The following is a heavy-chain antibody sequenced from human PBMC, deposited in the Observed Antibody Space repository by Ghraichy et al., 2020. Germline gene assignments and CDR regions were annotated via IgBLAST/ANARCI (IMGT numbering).Heavy chain of an antibody. J-gene: IGHJ4*02. V-gene: IGHV3-23*01. CDR2: ISGSGGTT. D-gene: IGHD3-3*01. Sequence: LNISCAASGFTFSSYAMSWVRQAPGKGLEWVSAISGSGGTTYYADSVKGRFTISRDNSKNTLYLQMNSLRAEDTAVYYCAKEFDFWSDVTYWGQGTLVTVSS. CDR1: GFTFSSYA. CDR3: AKEFDFWSDVTY.